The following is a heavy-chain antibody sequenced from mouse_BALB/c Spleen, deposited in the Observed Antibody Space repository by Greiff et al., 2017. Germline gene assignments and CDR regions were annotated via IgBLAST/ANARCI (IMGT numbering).Heavy chain of an antibody. Sequence: QVQLQQSGPGLVAPSQSLSITCTVSGFSLTGYGVNWVRQPPGKGLEWLGMIWGDGSTDYNSALKSRLSISKDNSKSQVFLKMNSLQTDDTARYYCASSPYGNYAWFAYWGQGTLVTVSA. J-gene: IGHJ3*01. CDR3: ASSPYGNYAWFAY. CDR2: IWGDGST. CDR1: GFSLTGYG. V-gene: IGHV2-6-7*01. D-gene: IGHD2-10*02.